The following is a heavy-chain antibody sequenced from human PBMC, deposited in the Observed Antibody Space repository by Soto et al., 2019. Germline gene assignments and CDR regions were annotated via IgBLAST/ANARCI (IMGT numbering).Heavy chain of an antibody. D-gene: IGHD5-18*01. CDR3: ARRGYSYGYFAFDI. J-gene: IGHJ3*02. V-gene: IGHV4-39*01. Sequence: SETLSLTCTVSGGSISSSSYYWGWIRQPPGKGLEWIGSIYYSGSTYYNPSLKGRVTISVDTSKNQFSLKLSSVTAADTAVYYCARRGYSYGYFAFDIWGQGTMVTVSS. CDR2: IYYSGST. CDR1: GGSISSSSYY.